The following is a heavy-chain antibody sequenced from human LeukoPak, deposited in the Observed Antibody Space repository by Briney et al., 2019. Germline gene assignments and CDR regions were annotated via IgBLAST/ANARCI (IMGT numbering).Heavy chain of an antibody. CDR1: GGSISSSTYY. J-gene: IGHJ5*02. CDR2: VYYRGST. CDR3: ARAKDCSGGSCVFDP. D-gene: IGHD2-15*01. V-gene: IGHV4-39*01. Sequence: SETLCLTCIVSGGSISSSTYYWGWIRQPPGKGLEWIGNVYYRGSTFYNPSLKSRVTISVDTSKNQFSLKLSSVTAADTAVYYCARAKDCSGGSCVFDPWGQGTLVTVSS.